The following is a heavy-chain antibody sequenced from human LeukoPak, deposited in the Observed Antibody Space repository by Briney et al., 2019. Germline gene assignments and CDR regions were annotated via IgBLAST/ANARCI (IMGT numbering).Heavy chain of an antibody. V-gene: IGHV4-39*02. J-gene: IGHJ5*02. Sequence: SETLSLTCTVSGGSISSSNYYWGWIRQPPGKGLEWIGSIYYSGSTYYNPSLKSRVTISVDTSKNQFSLKLSSVTAADTAVYYCARESRLVVWFDPWGQGTLVTVSS. CDR1: GGSISSSNYY. CDR2: IYYSGST. D-gene: IGHD6-19*01. CDR3: ARESRLVVWFDP.